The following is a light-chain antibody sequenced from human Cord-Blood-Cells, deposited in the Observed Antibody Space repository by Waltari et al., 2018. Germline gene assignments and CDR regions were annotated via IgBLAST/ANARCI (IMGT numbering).Light chain of an antibody. Sequence: EIVLTQSPATLSLSPGERATPSCRASQSVSSYLAWYQQKPGQAPRLLIYDASNRATGIPARFSGSGSGTDFTLTISCLEPEDFAVYYCQQRSNWPPTFGQGTKLEIK. CDR3: QQRSNWPPT. CDR1: QSVSSY. J-gene: IGKJ2*01. CDR2: DAS. V-gene: IGKV3-11*01.